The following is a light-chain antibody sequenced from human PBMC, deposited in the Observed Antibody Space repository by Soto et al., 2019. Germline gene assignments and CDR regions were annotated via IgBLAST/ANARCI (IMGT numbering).Light chain of an antibody. Sequence: DIQMTQSPSTLSASVGDGVTITCRASQNISVWLAWYQQRPGKAPKFLIYDASSLETGVPSRFSGSGSGTDFTLTISSLQPDDFAAYYCQQYDSSSPTFGQGTKLEIK. CDR1: QNISVW. CDR3: QQYDSSSPT. V-gene: IGKV1-5*01. CDR2: DAS. J-gene: IGKJ2*01.